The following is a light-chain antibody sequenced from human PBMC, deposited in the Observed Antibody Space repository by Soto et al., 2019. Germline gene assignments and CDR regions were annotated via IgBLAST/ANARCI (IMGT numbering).Light chain of an antibody. CDR3: QTWGTGIVV. CDR2: LNSDGSH. Sequence: QLVLTQSPSASASLGASVKLTCTLSSGHNSYAIAWHQQQPEKGPRYLMKLNSDGSHNKGDGSPDRFSGSSSGAERYLTISSLQSEDEADYYCQTWGTGIVVFGGGTKLTVL. J-gene: IGLJ2*01. CDR1: SGHNSYA. V-gene: IGLV4-69*01.